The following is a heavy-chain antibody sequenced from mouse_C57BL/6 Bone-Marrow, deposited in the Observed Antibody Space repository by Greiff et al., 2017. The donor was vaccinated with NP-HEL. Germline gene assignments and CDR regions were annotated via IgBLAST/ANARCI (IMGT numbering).Heavy chain of an antibody. Sequence: EVKLQESGPVLVKPGASVKMSCKASGYTFTDYYMNWVKQSHGKSLEWIGVINPYNGGTSYNQKFKGKATLTVDKSSSTAYMELNSLTSEDSAVYYCARLGGTGIYWGQGTTLTVSS. J-gene: IGHJ2*01. V-gene: IGHV1-19*01. CDR3: ARLGGTGIY. CDR2: INPYNGGT. CDR1: GYTFTDYY. D-gene: IGHD4-1*01.